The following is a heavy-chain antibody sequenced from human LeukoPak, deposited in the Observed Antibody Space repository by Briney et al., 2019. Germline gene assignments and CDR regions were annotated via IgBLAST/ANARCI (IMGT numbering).Heavy chain of an antibody. V-gene: IGHV4-38-2*01. D-gene: IGHD6-19*01. CDR1: GYSISSGYY. J-gene: IGHJ4*02. Sequence: SETLSLTCAVSGYSISSGYYWGWIRQPPGKGLEWIGSIYHSGSTYYNPSLKSRVTISVDTSKNRFSLKLSSVTAADTAVYYCARLQWLPRFYFDYWGQGTLVTVSS. CDR3: ARLQWLPRFYFDY. CDR2: IYHSGST.